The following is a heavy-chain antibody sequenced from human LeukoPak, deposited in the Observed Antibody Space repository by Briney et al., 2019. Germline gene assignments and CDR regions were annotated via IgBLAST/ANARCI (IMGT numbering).Heavy chain of an antibody. Sequence: GGSLRLSCAASGFTFSSCEMNWVRQAPGKGLEWVSYISSSGSTIYYADSVKGRFTISRDNAKNSLYLQMNSLRAEDTAVYYCARDLPWFGNGLDVWGQGTTVTVSS. V-gene: IGHV3-48*03. D-gene: IGHD3-10*01. CDR3: ARDLPWFGNGLDV. CDR1: GFTFSSCE. J-gene: IGHJ6*02. CDR2: ISSSGSTI.